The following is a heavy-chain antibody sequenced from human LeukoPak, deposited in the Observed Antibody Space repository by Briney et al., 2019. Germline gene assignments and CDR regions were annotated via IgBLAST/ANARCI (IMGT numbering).Heavy chain of an antibody. CDR1: GGSISSGSYY. D-gene: IGHD2-21*02. J-gene: IGHJ4*02. CDR2: IYTSGST. CDR3: ARWTDCGGDCHILEY. Sequence: SETLSLTCTVSGGSISSGSYYWSWIRQPAGKGLEWIGRIYTSGSTNYNPSLKSRVTISVDTSKNELSLTLTSVTAADTAVYYCARWTDCGGDCHILEYWGRGILVTVSS. V-gene: IGHV4-61*02.